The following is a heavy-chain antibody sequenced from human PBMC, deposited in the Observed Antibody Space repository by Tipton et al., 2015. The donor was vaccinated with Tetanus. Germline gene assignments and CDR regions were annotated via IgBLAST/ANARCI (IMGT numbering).Heavy chain of an antibody. CDR2: IYNGGTS. Sequence: TLSLTCTVSGDSITSTDYCWSWIRQPPGKGLEWIGFIYNGGTSNYNPSLKSRVTISVDKSKSQFSLKWTSVTAADTAVYYCASHLGSCTSTSCQPFAYWGQGTLVTVSS. V-gene: IGHV4-30-4*01. J-gene: IGHJ4*02. CDR1: GDSITSTDYC. CDR3: ASHLGSCTSTSCQPFAY. D-gene: IGHD2-2*01.